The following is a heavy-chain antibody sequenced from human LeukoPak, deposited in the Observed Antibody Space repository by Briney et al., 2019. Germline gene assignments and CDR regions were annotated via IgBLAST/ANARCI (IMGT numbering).Heavy chain of an antibody. CDR3: AKSDWFDP. Sequence: GGSLGLSCAASGSTLSGHWMHWFRQPPGKGLAWVSRNKYDGSESYYADSVKGRFTISRDNAKNTLYLQMNSLRVEDTAVYYCAKSDWFDPWGQGTLVTVSS. J-gene: IGHJ5*02. V-gene: IGHV3-74*01. CDR2: NKYDGSES. CDR1: GSTLSGHW.